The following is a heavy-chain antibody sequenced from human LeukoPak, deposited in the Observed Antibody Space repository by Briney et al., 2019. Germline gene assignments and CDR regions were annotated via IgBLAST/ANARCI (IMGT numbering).Heavy chain of an antibody. V-gene: IGHV3-48*04. CDR3: AREYCTNGVCYRSFDY. J-gene: IGHJ4*02. D-gene: IGHD2-8*01. CDR1: GFTFSSYS. CDR2: ISSSSSTI. Sequence: GGSLRLSCAASGFTFSSYSMNWVRQAPGKGLEWVSYISSSSSTIYYADSVKGRFTISRDNAKNSLHLQMNSLRAEDTAVYYCAREYCTNGVCYRSFDYWGQGTLVTVSS.